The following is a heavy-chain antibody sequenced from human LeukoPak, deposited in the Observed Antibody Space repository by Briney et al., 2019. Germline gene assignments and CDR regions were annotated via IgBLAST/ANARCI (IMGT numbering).Heavy chain of an antibody. D-gene: IGHD2-15*01. CDR3: ARDPGARYCSGGSCFNWFDP. V-gene: IGHV4-39*07. J-gene: IGHJ5*02. Sequence: SETLSLTCTVSGGSINSSSYYWGWVRQPPGKGLEWIGSMYYRGSTYYNPSLKSRVTISVDTSKNQFSLKLSSVTAADTAVYYCARDPGARYCSGGSCFNWFDPWGQGTLVTVSS. CDR1: GGSINSSSYY. CDR2: MYYRGST.